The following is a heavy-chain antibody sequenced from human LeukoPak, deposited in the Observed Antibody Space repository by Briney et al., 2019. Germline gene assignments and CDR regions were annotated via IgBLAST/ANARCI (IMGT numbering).Heavy chain of an antibody. CDR3: ASRGLGGMVRDLYYYYGMDV. V-gene: IGHV1-69*04. D-gene: IGHD3-10*01. Sequence: SVKVSCKASGGTVSSYAISWVRQAPGQGLEWMGMMIPIFGIANYAQKFQGRVTSSADKSTSTAYMELSSLRAEDTAVYYCASRGLGGMVRDLYYYYGMDVWGQGTTVTVSS. CDR2: MIPIFGIA. CDR1: GGTVSSYA. J-gene: IGHJ6*02.